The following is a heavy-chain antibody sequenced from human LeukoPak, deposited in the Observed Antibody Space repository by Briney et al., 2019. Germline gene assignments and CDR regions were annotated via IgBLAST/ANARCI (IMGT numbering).Heavy chain of an antibody. J-gene: IGHJ4*02. V-gene: IGHV3-23*01. CDR3: ANQYSSGWYSGVVFDY. CDR2: ISGSGGST. D-gene: IGHD6-19*01. CDR1: RFTYSSYA. Sequence: GGSLRLYCPASRFTYSSYAMSWVRQAPGKGLEWASAISGSGGSTCYADSVRGRFTISSDNSKTSMYLQVNSLRAEDTAVYDCANQYSSGWYSGVVFDYWGQGTLVTVSS.